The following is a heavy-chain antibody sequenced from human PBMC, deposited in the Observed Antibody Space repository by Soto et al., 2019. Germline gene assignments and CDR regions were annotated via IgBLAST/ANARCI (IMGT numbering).Heavy chain of an antibody. J-gene: IGHJ6*02. CDR2: IIPIFGTA. CDR1: GGTFSSYA. CDR3: ARDLTAAITPQDYYYGMDV. V-gene: IGHV1-69*13. Sequence: SVKVSCKASGGTFSSYAISWVRQAPGQGLEWMGGIIPIFGTANYAQKFQGRVTITADESTSTAYMELSSLRSEDTAVYYCARDLTAAITPQDYYYGMDVWGQGTTVTVSS. D-gene: IGHD2-2*01.